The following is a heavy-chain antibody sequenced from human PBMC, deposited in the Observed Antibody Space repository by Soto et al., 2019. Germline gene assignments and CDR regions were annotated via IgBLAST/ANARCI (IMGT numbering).Heavy chain of an antibody. Sequence: GGSLSLSCAASGFTFSSYDMHLVRQATGKGLEWVSAIGTAGDTYYPGSVKGRFTISRENAKNSLYLQMNSLRAGDTAVYYCAREVAARGGMDVWGQGTTVTVSS. V-gene: IGHV3-13*01. D-gene: IGHD6-6*01. CDR2: IGTAGDT. J-gene: IGHJ6*02. CDR3: AREVAARGGMDV. CDR1: GFTFSSYD.